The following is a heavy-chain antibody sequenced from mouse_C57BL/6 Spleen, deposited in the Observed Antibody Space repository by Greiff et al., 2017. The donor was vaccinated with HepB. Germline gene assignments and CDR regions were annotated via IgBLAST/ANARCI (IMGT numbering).Heavy chain of an antibody. CDR1: GYTFTSYG. Sequence: VQLQQSGAELARPGASVKLSCKASGYTFTSYGISWVKQRTGQGLEWIGEIYPRSGNTYYNEKFKGKAILTADKSSSTAYMELRSLTSEDSAVYYCTSGVTTGWFAYWGQGTLVTVSA. V-gene: IGHV1-81*01. J-gene: IGHJ3*01. CDR2: IYPRSGNT. D-gene: IGHD2-2*01. CDR3: TSGVTTGWFAY.